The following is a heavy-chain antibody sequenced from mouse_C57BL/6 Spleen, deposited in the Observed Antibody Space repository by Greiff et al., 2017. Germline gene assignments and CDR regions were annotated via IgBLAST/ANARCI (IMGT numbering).Heavy chain of an antibody. V-gene: IGHV5-4*03. Sequence: EVKLMESGGGLVKPGGSLKLSCAASGFTFSSYAMSWVRQTPEKRLEWVATISDGGSYTYYPDNVKGRFTISRDNAKNNLYLQMSHLKSEDTAMYYCARAATVVAPMDYWGQGTSVTVSS. CDR1: GFTFSSYA. D-gene: IGHD1-1*01. J-gene: IGHJ4*01. CDR3: ARAATVVAPMDY. CDR2: ISDGGSYT.